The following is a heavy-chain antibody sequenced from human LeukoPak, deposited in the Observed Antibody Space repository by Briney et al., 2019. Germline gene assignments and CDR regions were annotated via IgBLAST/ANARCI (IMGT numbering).Heavy chain of an antibody. CDR3: ARDNGNYYYYYAMDV. CDR2: ISAYNGNT. CDR1: GYTFNSYG. J-gene: IGHJ6*02. D-gene: IGHD2-8*01. V-gene: IGHV1-18*01. Sequence: GASVKVPCKASGYTFNSYGISWVRQAPGQGLEWMGWISAYNGNTNYAQKLQGRVTTTTDTSTNTAYMELRSLRSDDTAVYYCARDNGNYYYYYAMDVWGQGTTVTVSS.